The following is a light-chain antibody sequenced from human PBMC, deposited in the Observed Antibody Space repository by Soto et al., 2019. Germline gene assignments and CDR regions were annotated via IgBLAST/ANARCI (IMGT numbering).Light chain of an antibody. CDR2: EVS. CDR3: FSYTTSSAPYV. V-gene: IGLV2-14*01. J-gene: IGLJ1*01. Sequence: QSALTQPASVSGSPGQSITISCTGTTSDVGGYNYVSWYQQHPGKVPKLLIYEVSNRPSGVSNRFSCSKSGSTASLTVSGLQAEDEAVYYCFSYTTSSAPYVFGTGTQLTVL. CDR1: TSDVGGYNY.